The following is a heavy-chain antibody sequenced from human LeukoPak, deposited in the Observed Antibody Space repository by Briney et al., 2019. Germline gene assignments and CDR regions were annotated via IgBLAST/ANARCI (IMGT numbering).Heavy chain of an antibody. CDR3: ARVGLGYCSSTSCQTTRGYYYYMDV. V-gene: IGHV4-39*01. CDR1: GGSISSSSYY. J-gene: IGHJ6*03. Sequence: SETLSLTCTVSGGSISSSSYYWGWIRQPPGKGLEWIGSIYYSGSTYYNPSLKSRVTISVDTSKNQFSLKLSSVTAADTAVYYCARVGLGYCSSTSCQTTRGYYYYMDVWGKGTTVTVSS. CDR2: IYYSGST. D-gene: IGHD2-2*01.